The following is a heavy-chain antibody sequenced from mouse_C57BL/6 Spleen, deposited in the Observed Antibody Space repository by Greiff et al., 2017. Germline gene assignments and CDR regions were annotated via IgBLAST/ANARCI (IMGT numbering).Heavy chain of an antibody. V-gene: IGHV1-52*01. Sequence: QVQLHQPGAELVRPGSSVKLSCKASGYTFTSYWMHWVKQRPIQGLEWIGNIDPSDSDTHYNQKFKDKATLTVDKSSSTSYMQLSSLTSEDSAVYYCARWRGGTAGLAYWGQGTPVTVSA. CDR2: IDPSDSDT. J-gene: IGHJ3*01. CDR3: ARWRGGTAGLAY. CDR1: GYTFTSYW. D-gene: IGHD3-3*01.